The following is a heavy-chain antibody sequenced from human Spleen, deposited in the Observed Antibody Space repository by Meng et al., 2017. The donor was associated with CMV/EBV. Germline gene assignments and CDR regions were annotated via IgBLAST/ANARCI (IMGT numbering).Heavy chain of an antibody. V-gene: IGHV3-30-3*01. J-gene: IGHJ6*02. Sequence: GGSLRLSCAASGFTFTPYTMYWVRQAPGKGLEWVAIISYDGTNKNYADSVKGRFTISRDNSENTLYLQMNSLRAEDTAVYHCARVKNYYGLDVWGQGTTVTVSS. CDR1: GFTFTPYT. CDR2: ISYDGTNK. CDR3: ARVKNYYGLDV.